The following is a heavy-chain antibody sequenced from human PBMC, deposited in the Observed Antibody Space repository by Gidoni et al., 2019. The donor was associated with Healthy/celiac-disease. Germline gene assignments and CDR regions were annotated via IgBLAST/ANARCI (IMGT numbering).Heavy chain of an antibody. CDR2: IIPIFGTA. CDR3: AREIEYSSSFGYYYYYMDV. J-gene: IGHJ6*03. D-gene: IGHD6-6*01. CDR1: GGTFRSYA. Sequence: QVQLVQSGAEVKKPGSSVKVSCKASGGTFRSYAISWVRQAPGQGLEWMGGIIPIFGTANYAQKFQGRVTITADKSTSTAYMELSSLRSEDTAVYYCAREIEYSSSFGYYYYYMDVWGKGTTVTVSS. V-gene: IGHV1-69*06.